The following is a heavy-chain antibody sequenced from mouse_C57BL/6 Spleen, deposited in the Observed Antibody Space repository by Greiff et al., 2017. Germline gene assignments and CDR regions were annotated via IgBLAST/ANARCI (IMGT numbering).Heavy chain of an antibody. V-gene: IGHV5-4*01. CDR3: ARARNYAMDY. J-gene: IGHJ4*01. Sequence: EVHLVESGGGLVKPGGSLKLSCAASGFTFSSYAMSWVRQTPEKRLEWVATISDGGSYTYYPDNVKGRFTISRDNAKNNLYLQMSHLKSEDTAMYYCARARNYAMDYWGQVTSVTVSS. CDR2: ISDGGSYT. CDR1: GFTFSSYA.